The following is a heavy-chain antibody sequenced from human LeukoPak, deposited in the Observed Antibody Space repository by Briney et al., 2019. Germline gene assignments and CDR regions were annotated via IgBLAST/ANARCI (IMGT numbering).Heavy chain of an antibody. CDR3: ARVVKELASRYFDY. CDR1: GFTFSSYS. V-gene: IGHV3-48*01. CDR2: ITSSSSTI. Sequence: PGGSLRLSCAASGFTFSSYSMDWVRQAPGKGLEWVSYITSSSSTIYYADSVKVRFTISRDNAKNSVYLQMNSLRAEDTAVYYCARVVKELASRYFDYWGQGTLVTVSS. D-gene: IGHD1-26*01. J-gene: IGHJ4*02.